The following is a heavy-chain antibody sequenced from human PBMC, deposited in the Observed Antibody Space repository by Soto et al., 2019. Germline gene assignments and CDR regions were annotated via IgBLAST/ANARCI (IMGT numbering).Heavy chain of an antibody. CDR3: ARDREGHYGDYYFDY. CDR1: GGSFSGYY. D-gene: IGHD4-17*01. J-gene: IGHJ4*02. V-gene: IGHV4-34*01. Sequence: SETLSLTCAVYGGSFSGYYWSWIRQPPGKGLEWIGEINHSGSTNYNPSLKSRVTISVDTSKNQFSLKLSSVTAADTAVYYCARDREGHYGDYYFDYWGQGTLVTVSS. CDR2: INHSGST.